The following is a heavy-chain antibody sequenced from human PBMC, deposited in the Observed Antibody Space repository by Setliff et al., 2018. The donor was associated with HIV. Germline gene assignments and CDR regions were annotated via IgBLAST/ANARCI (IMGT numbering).Heavy chain of an antibody. CDR1: PGSISVYY. CDR2: VSYSGSV. J-gene: IGHJ4*02. CDR3: ARGRGRAPLLYYFDS. Sequence: SETLSLTCTVPPGSISVYYWTWVRQPPGRGLEWVGYVSYSGSVSYNPSLNSRVTMSIDASRDQFSLKLNSVTVADTAIYYCARGRGRAPLLYYFDSWGQGRLVTVSS. V-gene: IGHV4-59*01. D-gene: IGHD2-15*01.